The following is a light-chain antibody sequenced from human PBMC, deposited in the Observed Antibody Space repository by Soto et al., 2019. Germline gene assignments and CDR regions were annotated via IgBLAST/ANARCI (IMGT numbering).Light chain of an antibody. CDR2: KAS. V-gene: IGKV1-5*03. CDR3: QQYNTFSPG. J-gene: IGKJ1*01. Sequence: DIQLTQSPSTLSASVGDRVTITCRASQSMSDWLAWYQQKPGTAPKLLIYKASSLESGVPSRFSGSGSGTEFTLTISSLQPNHFATYYCQQYNTFSPGFGQGTKVEIK. CDR1: QSMSDW.